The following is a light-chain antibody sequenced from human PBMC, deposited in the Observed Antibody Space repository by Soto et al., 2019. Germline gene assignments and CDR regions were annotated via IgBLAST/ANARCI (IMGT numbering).Light chain of an antibody. J-gene: IGKJ1*01. Sequence: DIVMTQTPLSSPVTRGQPASISCRSSQSLVDSDGSIYLNWLQQRPGQPPRLLIYKTSNRFSGVPDRFSGSGAGTDFTLKISRVEVEDVGVYYCMQAMQFPWTFGQGTKLEIK. CDR3: MQAMQFPWT. CDR2: KTS. V-gene: IGKV2-24*01. CDR1: QSLVDSDGSIY.